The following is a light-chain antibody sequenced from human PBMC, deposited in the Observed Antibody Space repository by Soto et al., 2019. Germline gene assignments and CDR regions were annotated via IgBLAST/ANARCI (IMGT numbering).Light chain of an antibody. J-gene: IGKJ2*01. Sequence: EIVLTQSPGTLSLSPGERATLSCRASQSVSSSYLAWYQQKPGQAPRLLIYGASSTATGIPDRFGGSGSGTDFTLNIGRLETEDFAVYYCQQYGSSLYTFGQGTKLESK. V-gene: IGKV3-20*01. CDR3: QQYGSSLYT. CDR2: GAS. CDR1: QSVSSSY.